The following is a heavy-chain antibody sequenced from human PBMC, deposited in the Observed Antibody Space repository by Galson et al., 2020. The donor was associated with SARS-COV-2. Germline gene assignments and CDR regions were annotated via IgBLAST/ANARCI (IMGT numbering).Heavy chain of an antibody. CDR2: ISYDGTKR. V-gene: IGHV3-30*04. Sequence: QLGESLNISCRASGFTFSSSAMHWVRQAPGKGLEWVAIISYDGTKRYNLDSVKGRFTISRDNSKNTLYLQMDSLTTEDTAVYYCSRETDDYTSSWYDVWGQGTLVTVSS. D-gene: IGHD6-13*01. CDR1: GFTFSSSA. CDR3: SRETDDYTSSWYDV. J-gene: IGHJ5*02.